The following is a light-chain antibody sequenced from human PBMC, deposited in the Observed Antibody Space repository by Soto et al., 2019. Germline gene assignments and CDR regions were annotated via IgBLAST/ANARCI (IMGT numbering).Light chain of an antibody. V-gene: IGKV3-20*01. CDR3: QQYGSSALT. CDR2: GTS. Sequence: EFVLTQSPGTLSLSPGERATLSCRASQSVSSSYLVWYQQRPGQPPRLLIYGTSNRAAGIPDRFTGTGSGTDFTLTIYRLEPEDSAVYYCQQYGSSALTFGGGTKV. J-gene: IGKJ4*01. CDR1: QSVSSSY.